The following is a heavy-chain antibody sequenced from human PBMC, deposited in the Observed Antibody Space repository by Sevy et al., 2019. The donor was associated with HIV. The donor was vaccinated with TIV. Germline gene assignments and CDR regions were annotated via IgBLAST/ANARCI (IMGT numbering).Heavy chain of an antibody. Sequence: ASVKVSCKASGGTFSSYAISWVRQAPGQGLEWMGGIIPIFGTANYAQKFQGRVTITADKSTSTAYMELSSLRSEDTAMYYCARAFGSGSYYWFDPWGQGTLVTVSS. CDR1: GGTFSSYA. D-gene: IGHD1-26*01. V-gene: IGHV1-69*06. CDR2: IIPIFGTA. CDR3: ARAFGSGSYYWFDP. J-gene: IGHJ5*02.